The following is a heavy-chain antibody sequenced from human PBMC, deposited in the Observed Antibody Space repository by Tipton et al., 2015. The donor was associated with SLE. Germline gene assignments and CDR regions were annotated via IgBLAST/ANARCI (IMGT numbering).Heavy chain of an antibody. CDR2: IYFIGST. J-gene: IGHJ4*01. V-gene: IGHV4-61*09. CDR3: ARDIFDFGVVNVRYFDY. D-gene: IGHD3-3*01. Sequence: TLSLTCTVSGGSISSGGYYWNWIRQSAGKGLEWIGHIYFIGSTNYNPSLKSRATISLDTSKNQFSLQLSSVTAADTAVYYCARDIFDFGVVNVRYFDYWGHVILITVSS. CDR1: GGSISSGGYY.